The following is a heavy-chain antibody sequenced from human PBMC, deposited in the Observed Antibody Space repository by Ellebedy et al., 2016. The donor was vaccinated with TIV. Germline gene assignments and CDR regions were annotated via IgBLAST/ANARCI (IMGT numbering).Heavy chain of an antibody. CDR2: ISYDGSNK. V-gene: IGHV3-30*18. CDR3: AKLGRGYSYGYDLLDY. D-gene: IGHD5-18*01. Sequence: GGSLRLXCAASGFTFSSYGMHWVRQAPGKGLEWVAVISYDGSNKYYADSVKGRFTISRDNSKNTLYLQMNSLRAEDTAVYYCAKLGRGYSYGYDLLDYWGQGTLVTVSS. CDR1: GFTFSSYG. J-gene: IGHJ4*02.